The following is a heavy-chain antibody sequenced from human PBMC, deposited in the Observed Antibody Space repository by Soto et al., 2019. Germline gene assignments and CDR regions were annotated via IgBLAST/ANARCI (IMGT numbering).Heavy chain of an antibody. Sequence: SVKVSCKXSGGTSSSYAISWVRQAPGQGLEWMGGIIPIFGTANYAQKFQGRVTITADESTSTAYMELSSLRSEDTAVYYCARDWVKTRPYGYCSGGSCYKSNAFDIWGQGTMVTVSS. J-gene: IGHJ3*02. V-gene: IGHV1-69*13. CDR2: IIPIFGTA. D-gene: IGHD2-15*01. CDR3: ARDWVKTRPYGYCSGGSCYKSNAFDI. CDR1: GGTSSSYA.